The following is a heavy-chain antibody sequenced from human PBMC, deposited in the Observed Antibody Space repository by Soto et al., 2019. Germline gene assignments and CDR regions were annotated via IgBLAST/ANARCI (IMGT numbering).Heavy chain of an antibody. V-gene: IGHV4-34*01. CDR1: GGSFIGYY. CDR3: ARGPGTTDIGAYYYYGMDV. Sequence: SETLSLTCAVYGGSFIGYYWSWIRQPPGKGLEWIGEINHSGSTNYNPSLKSRVTISVDTSKNQFSLKLSSVTAADTAVYYCARGPGTTDIGAYYYYGMDVWGQGTTVTVSS. D-gene: IGHD5-12*01. CDR2: INHSGST. J-gene: IGHJ6*02.